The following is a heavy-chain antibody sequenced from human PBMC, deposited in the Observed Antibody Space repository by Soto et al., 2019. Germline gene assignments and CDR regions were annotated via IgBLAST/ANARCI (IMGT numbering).Heavy chain of an antibody. CDR1: GFTFSSYS. D-gene: IGHD2-2*01. V-gene: IGHV3-21*01. J-gene: IGHJ6*02. Sequence: EVQLVESGGGLVKPGGSLRLSCAASGFTFSSYSMNWVRQAPGKGLEWVSSISSSSCYIYYADSVKGRFTISRDNAKNSLYLQMNSLRAEDTAVYYCARVFPYCSSTSCYLNYYYYGMDVWGQGTTVTVSS. CDR2: ISSSSCYI. CDR3: ARVFPYCSSTSCYLNYYYYGMDV.